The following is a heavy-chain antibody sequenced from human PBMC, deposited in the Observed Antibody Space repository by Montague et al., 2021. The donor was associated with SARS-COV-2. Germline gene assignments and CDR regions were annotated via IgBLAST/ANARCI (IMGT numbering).Heavy chain of an antibody. Sequence: SETLSLTCTVSGGSISYYYWSWIRQPPGKGLEWIGYIYYSGSTNHNPSLKSRVTISVDTSKNQFSLKLSSVTAADTAVYYCARRTCSSTSCHQFDPWGQGTLVTVSS. J-gene: IGHJ5*02. V-gene: IGHV4-59*01. D-gene: IGHD2-2*01. CDR2: IYYSGST. CDR1: GGSISYYY. CDR3: ARRTCSSTSCHQFDP.